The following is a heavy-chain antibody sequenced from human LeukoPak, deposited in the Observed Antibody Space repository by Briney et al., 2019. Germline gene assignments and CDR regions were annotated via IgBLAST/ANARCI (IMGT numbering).Heavy chain of an antibody. CDR2: INPNSGAT. CDR3: ARDGWELLLGFDY. D-gene: IGHD1-26*01. J-gene: IGHJ4*02. Sequence: WASVKVSCKASGYTFTDYYIQWVRQAPGQGLEWMGWINPNSGATKYAQKFQGRVTMTRDTSITTVYMELSRLRSDDTAVYYCARDGWELLLGFDYWGQGTLVTVSS. V-gene: IGHV1-2*02. CDR1: GYTFTDYY.